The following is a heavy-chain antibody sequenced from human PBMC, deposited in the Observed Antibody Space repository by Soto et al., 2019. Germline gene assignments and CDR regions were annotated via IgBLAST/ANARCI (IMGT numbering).Heavy chain of an antibody. J-gene: IGHJ6*02. D-gene: IGHD5-18*01. CDR1: GGSIRSGGYY. CDR2: IYYSGST. CDR3: ARDRLMATAGTARHYFGLDV. Sequence: SETLSLTCTVSGGSIRSGGYYWSWVRQSPRRGLEWIGNIYYSGSTYYNPSLKSRLTISVDTSKNQFSLNLSSVTAADTAVYYCARDRLMATAGTARHYFGLDVWGQGTTVTV. V-gene: IGHV4-31*03.